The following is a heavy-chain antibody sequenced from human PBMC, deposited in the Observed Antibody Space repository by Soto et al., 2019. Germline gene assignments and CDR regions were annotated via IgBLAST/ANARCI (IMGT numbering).Heavy chain of an antibody. D-gene: IGHD3-22*01. V-gene: IGHV3-30-3*01. CDR3: ARGTYYYDSSGYIGY. J-gene: IGHJ4*02. CDR2: ISYDGSNK. Sequence: GGSLRLSCAASGFTFSSYAMHWVRQAPGKGLEWVAVISYDGSNKYYADSVKGRFTISRDNSKNTLYLQMSSLRVEDTAVYYCARGTYYYDSSGYIGYWGQGTLVTVSS. CDR1: GFTFSSYA.